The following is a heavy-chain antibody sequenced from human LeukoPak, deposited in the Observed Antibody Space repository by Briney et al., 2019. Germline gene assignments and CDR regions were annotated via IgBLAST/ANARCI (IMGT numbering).Heavy chain of an antibody. CDR1: GYNFISYH. CDR2: INPRDANT. Sequence: ASVKASCKASGYNFISYHLHWVQQAPGQGLEWMGMINPRDANTYYAQKFQGRVTMIRDTATSTVYMELSSLSSGDTAMYYCSRELSGGYFDFWGQGSLVTVSS. D-gene: IGHD2-15*01. J-gene: IGHJ4*02. V-gene: IGHV1-46*01. CDR3: SRELSGGYFDF.